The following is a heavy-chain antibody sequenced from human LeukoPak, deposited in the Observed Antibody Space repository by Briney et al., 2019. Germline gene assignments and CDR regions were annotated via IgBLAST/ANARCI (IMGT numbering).Heavy chain of an antibody. CDR3: ARDQATVATPWWDH. Sequence: ASVKVSCKASGYTFTGYYVHWVRQAPGQGLEWMGWINANSGGINYGRKFQGRVTMTRDSSISTAYMELSRLRSDDTAVYFCARDQATVATPWWDHWGQGTLVTVSS. CDR1: GYTFTGYY. D-gene: IGHD4-23*01. CDR2: INANSGGI. J-gene: IGHJ4*02. V-gene: IGHV1-2*02.